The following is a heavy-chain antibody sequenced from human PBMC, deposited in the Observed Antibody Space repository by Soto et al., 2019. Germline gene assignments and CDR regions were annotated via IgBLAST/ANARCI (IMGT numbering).Heavy chain of an antibody. D-gene: IGHD6-6*01. CDR3: ARIHSSSSSDMDV. V-gene: IGHV6-1*01. CDR1: GDSVSSNSAA. CDR2: TYYRSKWYY. Sequence: PSQNLSLPGAISGDSVSSNSAAWNWIRQSASRGLEWLGRTYYRSKWYYGYAVSVKSRIAIKPDTSKNQFSLQLNSVTPEDTAVYYCARIHSSSSSDMDVCGQGTTVTVSS. J-gene: IGHJ6*02.